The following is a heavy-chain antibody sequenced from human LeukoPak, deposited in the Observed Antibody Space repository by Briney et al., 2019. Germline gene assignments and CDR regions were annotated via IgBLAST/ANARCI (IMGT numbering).Heavy chain of an antibody. J-gene: IGHJ5*02. CDR1: GGSISSYY. CDR3: ARDRITMVRGVMGGYNWFDP. D-gene: IGHD3-10*01. Sequence: SETLSLTCTVSGGSISSYYWSWIRQPAGKGLEWIGRIYTSGSTNYNPSLKSRVTMSVDTSKNQFSLKLSSVTAADTAVYYCARDRITMVRGVMGGYNWFDPWGQGTLVTVS. CDR2: IYTSGST. V-gene: IGHV4-4*07.